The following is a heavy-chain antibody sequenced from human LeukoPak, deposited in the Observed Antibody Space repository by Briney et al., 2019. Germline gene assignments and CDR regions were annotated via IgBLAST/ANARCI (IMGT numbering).Heavy chain of an antibody. V-gene: IGHV4-59*08. CDR2: IYYSGST. CDR3: ARAAGYYFDY. D-gene: IGHD6-19*01. J-gene: IGHJ4*02. CDR1: GGSISSYY. Sequence: SVTLPLTCTVSGGSISSYYWSWIRQPPGKGLEWIGYIYYSGSTNYNPSLKSRVTISVDTSKNQFSLKLSSVTAADTAVYYCARAAGYYFDYWGQGTLVTVSS.